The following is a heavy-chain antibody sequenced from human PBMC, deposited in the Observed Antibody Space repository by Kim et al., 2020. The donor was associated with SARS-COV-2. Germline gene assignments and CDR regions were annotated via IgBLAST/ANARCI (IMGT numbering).Heavy chain of an antibody. D-gene: IGHD6-13*01. CDR1: GVSISSNNYY. V-gene: IGHV4-39*01. CDR2: IYYSGST. CDR3: ARGSWEYSSTWSYYYFYGMDV. Sequence: SETLSLTCSVSGVSISSNNYYWGWIRQPPGKGLEWIGIIYYSGSTYYSPSLKSRLTMSMDTSKNQFSLNLGSVTAADTAVYYCARGSWEYSSTWSYYYFYGMDVWGQGTTVTVSS. J-gene: IGHJ6*02.